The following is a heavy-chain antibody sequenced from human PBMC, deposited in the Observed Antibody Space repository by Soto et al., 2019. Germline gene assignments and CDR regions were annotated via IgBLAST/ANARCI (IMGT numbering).Heavy chain of an antibody. CDR3: VRPVFVSHGMVG. D-gene: IGHD3-10*02. CDR2: INSDGSST. CDR1: GFTFSSSW. J-gene: IGHJ6*02. V-gene: IGHV3-74*01. Sequence: EVQLVESGGGLVQPGGSLRLSCAASGFTFSSSWMHWVRQAPGKGLVWVSRINSDGSSTSYADSVKGRFTISRDNAKNTLHLQMSSLRAEDTAVYYCVRPVFVSHGMVGWGQGTTVTVSS.